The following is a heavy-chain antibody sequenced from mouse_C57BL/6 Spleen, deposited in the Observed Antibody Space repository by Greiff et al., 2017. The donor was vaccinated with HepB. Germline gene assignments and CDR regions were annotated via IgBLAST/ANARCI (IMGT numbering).Heavy chain of an antibody. J-gene: IGHJ4*01. CDR1: GYTFTDYY. CDR3: ACYDGYYGAMDY. V-gene: IGHV1-26*01. Sequence: VQLQQSGPELVKPGASVKISCKASGYTFTDYYMNWVKQSHGKSLEWIGDINPNNGGTSYNQKFKGKATLTVDKSSSTAYMELRSLTSADSAVYYCACYDGYYGAMDYWGQGTSVTVSS. D-gene: IGHD2-3*01. CDR2: INPNNGGT.